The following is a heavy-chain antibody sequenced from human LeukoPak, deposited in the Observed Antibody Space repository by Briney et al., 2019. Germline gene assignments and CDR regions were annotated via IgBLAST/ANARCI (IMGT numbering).Heavy chain of an antibody. CDR1: GFTFSDYA. CDR3: AKGGPVSGNYYFFDY. Sequence: GGSLTLSCAASGFTFSDYAMSWLRQAPGKGLEWVSSISISGGGTYYAESVKGRFTISRDNSKNTLYLQMNSLRAEDTAVYYCAKGGPVSGNYYFFDYWGQGTLVTVSS. J-gene: IGHJ4*02. CDR2: ISISGGGT. D-gene: IGHD1-26*01. V-gene: IGHV3-23*01.